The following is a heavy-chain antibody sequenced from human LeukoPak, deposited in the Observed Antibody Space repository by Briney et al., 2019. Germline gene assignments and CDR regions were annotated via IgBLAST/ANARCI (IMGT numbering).Heavy chain of an antibody. CDR1: GFTFSSYA. CDR3: AKSTSGYSSSWYDY. J-gene: IGHJ4*02. CDR2: ISGSGGST. V-gene: IGHV3-23*01. Sequence: GGSLRLSCAASGFTFSSYAMSWVRQAPGKGLEWASAISGSGGSTYYADSVKGRFTISRDNSKNTLYLQMNSLRAEDTAVYYCAKSTSGYSSSWYDYWGQGTLVTVSS. D-gene: IGHD6-13*01.